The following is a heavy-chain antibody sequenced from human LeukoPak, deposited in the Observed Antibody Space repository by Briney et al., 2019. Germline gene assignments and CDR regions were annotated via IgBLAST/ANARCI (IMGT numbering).Heavy chain of an antibody. CDR1: GYTFTSYY. CDR2: INPNSGGT. J-gene: IGHJ4*02. V-gene: IGHV1-2*02. CDR3: ARDLRYYDSSGDLDY. D-gene: IGHD3-22*01. Sequence: ASVKVSCKASGYTFTSYYMHWVRQAPGQGLEWMGWINPNSGGTNYAQKFQGRVTMTRDTSISTAYMELSRLRSDDTAVYYCARDLRYYDSSGDLDYWGQGTLVTVSS.